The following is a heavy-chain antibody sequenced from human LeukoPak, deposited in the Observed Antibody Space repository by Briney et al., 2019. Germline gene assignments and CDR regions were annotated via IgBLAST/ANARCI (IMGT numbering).Heavy chain of an antibody. CDR3: ARDLRRGYSGYDPY. CDR1: GFTFSSYS. D-gene: IGHD5-12*01. J-gene: IGHJ4*02. CDR2: ISSSSSTI. Sequence: GGSLRLSCAASGFTFSSYSMNWVRQAPGKGLEWVSYISSSSSTIYYADSVKGRFTVSRGNAKNSLYLQMNSLRAEDTAVYYCARDLRRGYSGYDPYWGQGTLVTVSS. V-gene: IGHV3-48*04.